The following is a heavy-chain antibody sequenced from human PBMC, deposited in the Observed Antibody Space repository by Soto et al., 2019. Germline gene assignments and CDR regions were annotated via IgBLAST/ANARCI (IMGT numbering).Heavy chain of an antibody. CDR2: IIPLLDIA. D-gene: IGHD5-12*01. V-gene: IGHV1-69*08. CDR3: ARDSPLGSEYRGYDAIDY. CDR1: GGTFSTST. J-gene: IGHJ4*02. Sequence: QVQVVQSGAEVKKPGSSVKVSCKASGGTFSTSTITWVRQAPGQGLEWMGRIIPLLDIADYAQKFQGRVTIPADKSTSTAYMDLSRLRFEDTAVDYCARDSPLGSEYRGYDAIDYWGQGTLVTVSS.